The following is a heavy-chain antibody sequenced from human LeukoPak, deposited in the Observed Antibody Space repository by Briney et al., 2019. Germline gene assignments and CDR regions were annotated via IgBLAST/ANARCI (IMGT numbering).Heavy chain of an antibody. CDR1: GDSISGYY. V-gene: IGHV4-4*07. CDR2: IYPSGST. J-gene: IGHJ4*02. Sequence: SETLSLTCTVSGDSISGYYWIWIRQPAGKGLEWIGRIYPSGSTNSNLSLKSRVTMSVDTSKKQFSLRLSSVTAADTALYYCATRINGTPYWGQGTLVTVSS. CDR3: ATRINGTPY. D-gene: IGHD1-7*01.